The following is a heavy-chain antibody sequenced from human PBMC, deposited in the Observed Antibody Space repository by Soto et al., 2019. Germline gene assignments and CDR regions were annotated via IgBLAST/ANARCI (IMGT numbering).Heavy chain of an antibody. CDR3: VKNPLRPTIFDY. CDR1: GLTFPNYV. J-gene: IGHJ4*02. V-gene: IGHV3-23*01. CDR2: LSGSGGST. Sequence: EVQLLESGGGLVQPGGSLRLSCAASGLTFPNYVMNWVRQAPGRGLEWVSALSGSGGSTYYADSVKGRFTISRDNSKNTLSLQLNSLRAEDPAVYHCVKNPLRPTIFDYWGQGTLLTVSS.